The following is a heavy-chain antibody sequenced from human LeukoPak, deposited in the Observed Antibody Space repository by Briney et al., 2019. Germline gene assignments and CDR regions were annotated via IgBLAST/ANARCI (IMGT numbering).Heavy chain of an antibody. J-gene: IGHJ3*02. Sequence: GGSLRLSCAASGFTFSSYFMHWVRQAPGKGLEWVAVIASDGSHTFYVESVKGRFTISRDNSKNTLYLQMNSLRAEDTAVYFCARERQDTIVHSGAFDIWGQGTMVTVSS. CDR1: GFTFSSYF. D-gene: IGHD3-10*01. CDR3: ARERQDTIVHSGAFDI. CDR2: IASDGSHT. V-gene: IGHV3-30-3*01.